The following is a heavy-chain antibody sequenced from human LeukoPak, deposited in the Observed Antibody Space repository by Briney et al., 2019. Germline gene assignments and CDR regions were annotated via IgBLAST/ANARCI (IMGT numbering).Heavy chain of an antibody. CDR3: ARATIFGVPTYDY. D-gene: IGHD3-3*01. Sequence: GASVKVSCKASGYTFTGYYMHWVRQAPGQGLEWMGWINAGSGNTKYSQKFQGRVTITRDTSASTAYMELSSLRSEDTAVYYCARATIFGVPTYDYWGQGTLVTVSS. V-gene: IGHV1-3*01. CDR2: INAGSGNT. CDR1: GYTFTGYY. J-gene: IGHJ4*02.